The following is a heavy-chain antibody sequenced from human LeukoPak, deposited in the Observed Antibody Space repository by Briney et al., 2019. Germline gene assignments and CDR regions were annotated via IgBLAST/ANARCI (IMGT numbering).Heavy chain of an antibody. V-gene: IGHV4-34*01. CDR3: ARGWGIAAALDY. CDR1: GGSFSGYY. J-gene: IGHJ4*02. Sequence: SETLPLTCAVYGGSFSGYYWSWLRQPPGKGLVWIGEINHSVSTNYNPSLKSRVTISVDTSKNQFSLKLSSVTAADTAVYYCARGWGIAAALDYWGQGTLVTVSS. D-gene: IGHD6-13*01. CDR2: INHSVST.